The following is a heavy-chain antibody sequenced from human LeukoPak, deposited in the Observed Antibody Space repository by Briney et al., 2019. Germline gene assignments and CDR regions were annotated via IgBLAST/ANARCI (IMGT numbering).Heavy chain of an antibody. V-gene: IGHV1-46*01. J-gene: IGHJ6*02. Sequence: ASVKVSCKTSGYTFTNYYIHWVRQAPGQGLEWMGIINPSGGSTSYAQKFQGRVTMTRDTSTSTVYMELSSLRSEDTAVYYCARGFTYSSSWSVRAPSYYYYGMDVWGQGTTVTVSS. D-gene: IGHD6-13*01. CDR3: ARGFTYSSSWSVRAPSYYYYGMDV. CDR2: INPSGGST. CDR1: GYTFTNYY.